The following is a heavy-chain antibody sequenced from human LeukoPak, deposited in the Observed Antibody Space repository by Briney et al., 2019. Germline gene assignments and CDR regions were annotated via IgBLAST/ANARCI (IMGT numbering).Heavy chain of an antibody. V-gene: IGHV3-48*03. CDR2: ISSSGSTT. J-gene: IGHJ3*02. D-gene: IGHD2-21*01. CDR1: GFTFSSSE. CDR3: AKELTSIPANDAFDI. Sequence: GGSLRLSCAASGFTFSSSEMNWVRQAPGKGLEWVSYISSSGSTTYYADSVKGRFTISRDNSKNTLYLQMNSLRAEDTAVYYCAKELTSIPANDAFDIWGQGTMVTVSS.